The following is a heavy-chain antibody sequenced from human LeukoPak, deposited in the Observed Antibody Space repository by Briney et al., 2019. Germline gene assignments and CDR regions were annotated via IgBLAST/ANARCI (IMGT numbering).Heavy chain of an antibody. J-gene: IGHJ4*02. CDR3: AKAGYDILTGYYIPPAFDY. Sequence: GGSLRLSCAASGFTFSSYAMSWVRQAPGKGLEWVSAISGSGGSTYYADSAKGRFTISRDNSKNTLYLQMNSLRAEDTAVYYCAKAGYDILTGYYIPPAFDYWGQGTLVTVSS. D-gene: IGHD3-9*01. V-gene: IGHV3-23*01. CDR1: GFTFSSYA. CDR2: ISGSGGST.